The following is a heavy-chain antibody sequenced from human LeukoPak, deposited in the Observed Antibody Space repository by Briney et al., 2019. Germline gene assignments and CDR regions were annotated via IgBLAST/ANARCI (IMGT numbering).Heavy chain of an antibody. V-gene: IGHV4-30-4*08. CDR2: IYYSGST. Sequence: SWVRQAPGKGLEWIGYIYYSGSTYYNPSLKSRVTISVDTSKDQFSLKLSSVTAADTAVYYCAREGVVVAATDYWGQGTLVTVSS. D-gene: IGHD2-15*01. J-gene: IGHJ4*02. CDR3: AREGVVVAATDY.